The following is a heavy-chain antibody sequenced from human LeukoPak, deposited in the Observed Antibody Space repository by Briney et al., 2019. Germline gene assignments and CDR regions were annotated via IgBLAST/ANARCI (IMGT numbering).Heavy chain of an antibody. J-gene: IGHJ4*02. Sequence: GGSLRLSCAASGFTFNNYAMNWVRQAPGKGLEGVSTIIGSSGSTFYADSVKGRFTISKDTSKNTLYLHMSSLRADDTAVYYCAKGGYDYVEVAYFDYWGQGTLVTVSS. V-gene: IGHV3-23*01. CDR3: AKGGYDYVEVAYFDY. CDR2: IIGSSGST. CDR1: GFTFNNYA. D-gene: IGHD5-12*01.